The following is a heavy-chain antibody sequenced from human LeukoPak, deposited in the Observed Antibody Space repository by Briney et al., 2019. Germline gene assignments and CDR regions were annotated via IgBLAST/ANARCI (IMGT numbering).Heavy chain of an antibody. V-gene: IGHV1-2*02. Sequence: GASVTVSCKASGYTFTGYYMHWVRQAPGQGLEWMGWINPNSGGTNYAQKFQGRVTMTRDTSISTAYMELSRLRSDDTAVYYCARAPYYDILTAGYWGQGTLVTVSS. CDR3: ARAPYYDILTAGY. D-gene: IGHD3-9*01. J-gene: IGHJ4*02. CDR1: GYTFTGYY. CDR2: INPNSGGT.